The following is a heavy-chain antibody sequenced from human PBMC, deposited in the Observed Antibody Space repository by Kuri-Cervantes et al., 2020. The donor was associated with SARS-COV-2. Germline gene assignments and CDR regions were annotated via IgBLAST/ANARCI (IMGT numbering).Heavy chain of an antibody. Sequence: ESLKISCAASGFTFSSYAMSWVRQAPGKGLEWIGSIYHSGSTYYNPSLKSRVTISVDTSKNQFSLKLSSVTAADTAVYYCARDLREDAFDIWGQGTMVTVSS. CDR2: IYHSGST. V-gene: IGHV4-38-2*02. CDR3: ARDLREDAFDI. J-gene: IGHJ3*02. CDR1: GFTFSSYA.